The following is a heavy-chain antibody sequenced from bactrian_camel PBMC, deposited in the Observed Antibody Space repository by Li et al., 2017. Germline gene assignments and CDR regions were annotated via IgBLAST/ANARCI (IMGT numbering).Heavy chain of an antibody. J-gene: IGHJ4*01. CDR3: AAGFVYGDVWFREDDYNH. CDR1: GITFSRHD. Sequence: DVQLVESGGGLVQPGESLRLSCVASGITFSRHDMSWVRQAPGKEREGVAATDSDGSTTYADSVKGRFTISKDNAKNTLYLQMNRLKPEDTAMYYCAAGFVYGDVWFREDDYNHWGQGTQVTVS. V-gene: IGHV3S10*01. CDR2: TDSDGST. D-gene: IGHD6*01.